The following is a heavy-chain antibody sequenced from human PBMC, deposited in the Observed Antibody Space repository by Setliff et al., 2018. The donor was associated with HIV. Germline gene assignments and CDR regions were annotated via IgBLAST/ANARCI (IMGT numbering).Heavy chain of an antibody. CDR2: IYHSEYT. CDR1: GGSISSDNW. J-gene: IGHJ6*02. D-gene: IGHD2-2*01. CDR3: ARGHCSGTNCYGVDYYGMDV. Sequence: SETLSLTCAVSGGSISSDNWWTWVRQAPGKGLEWIGEIYHSEYTNYNPSLKSRVSMSVDKSKNQFSAKLTSVTAADTAVYYCARGHCSGTNCYGVDYYGMDVWGQGTTVTVSS. V-gene: IGHV4-4*02.